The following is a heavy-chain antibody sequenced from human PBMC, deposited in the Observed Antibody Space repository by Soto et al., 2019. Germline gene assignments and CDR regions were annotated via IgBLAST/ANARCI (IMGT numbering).Heavy chain of an antibody. CDR1: GGTFSSYA. Sequence: SVKVSCKASGGTFSSYAISWVRQAPGQGLEWMGGIIPIFGTANYAQKFQGRVTITADESTSTAYMELSSLRSEDTAVYYCARDMKDIVLVPAAIAYYYGMDVWGQGTTVTVSS. V-gene: IGHV1-69*13. CDR2: IIPIFGTA. CDR3: ARDMKDIVLVPAAIAYYYGMDV. J-gene: IGHJ6*02. D-gene: IGHD2-2*01.